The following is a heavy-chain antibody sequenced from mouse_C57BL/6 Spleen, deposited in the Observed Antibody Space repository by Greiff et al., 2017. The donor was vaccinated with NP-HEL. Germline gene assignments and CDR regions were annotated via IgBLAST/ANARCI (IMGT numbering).Heavy chain of an antibody. J-gene: IGHJ2*01. CDR3: ARGLVTGLYFDY. CDR2: ISYDGSN. D-gene: IGHD2-1*01. V-gene: IGHV3-6*01. Sequence: EVQLQQSGPGLVKPSQSLSLTCSVTGYSITSGYYRNWIRQSPGNKLEWMGYISYDGSNNYNPSLKNRITITRDTSKNQFFLKLNSVTTEDTATYYCARGLVTGLYFDYWGQGTTLTVSS. CDR1: GYSITSGYY.